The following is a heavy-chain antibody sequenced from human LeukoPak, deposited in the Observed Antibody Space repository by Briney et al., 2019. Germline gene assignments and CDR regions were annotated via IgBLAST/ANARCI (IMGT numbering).Heavy chain of an antibody. V-gene: IGHV3-30*04. D-gene: IGHD6-13*01. J-gene: IGHJ4*02. CDR2: ISYDGSNK. CDR3: ARDDRGIAAAGFFDY. Sequence: PGRSLRLSCAASGFTFSSFAMHWVRQAPGKGLEWVAVISYDGSNKYYADSVKGRFTISRDNSKNTLYLQMNSLTADETAVYYCARDDRGIAAAGFFDYWGQGTLVTVSS. CDR1: GFTFSSFA.